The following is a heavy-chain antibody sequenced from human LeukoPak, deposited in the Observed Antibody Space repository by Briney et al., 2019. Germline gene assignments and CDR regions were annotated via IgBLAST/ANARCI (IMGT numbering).Heavy chain of an antibody. CDR2: FYPEDGET. CDR1: GYTLTELS. D-gene: IGHD3-10*01. Sequence: ASVKVSCKVSGYTLTELSMHWVRQAPGKGLEWMGGFYPEDGETIYAQKFQGRVTLTEDTSTDTVYMELSSLRSEDTAVYYCATEIRRKVLLWFGELFPFDYWGQGTLVTVSS. V-gene: IGHV1-24*01. J-gene: IGHJ4*02. CDR3: ATEIRRKVLLWFGELFPFDY.